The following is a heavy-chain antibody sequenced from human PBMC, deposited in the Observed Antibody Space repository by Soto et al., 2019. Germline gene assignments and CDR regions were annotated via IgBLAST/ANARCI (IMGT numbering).Heavy chain of an antibody. CDR3: AHQPGRGACFSFCYFAY. CDR1: GFSLTTDGVA. CDR2: IYWDDDK. Sequence: QITLKESGPTLVKPTQTLTLTCTFSGFSLTTDGVAVAWIRQPPGKALEWLALIYWDDDKRYSPSLESRPTLTGDSSKTQVVLSLTNMDPEDTGTYFCAHQPGRGACFSFCYFAYWGPGALVTVSS. D-gene: IGHD2-15*01. J-gene: IGHJ4*02. V-gene: IGHV2-5*02.